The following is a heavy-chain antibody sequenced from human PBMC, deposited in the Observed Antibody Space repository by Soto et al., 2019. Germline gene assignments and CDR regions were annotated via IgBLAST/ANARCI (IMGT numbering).Heavy chain of an antibody. J-gene: IGHJ4*02. CDR3: AKGGYYYDSSGYYGVFGY. V-gene: IGHV3-30*18. CDR2: ISYDGSNY. CDR1: GFIFDNYG. Sequence: QVQVVESGGGVVQPGMSLRLSCGASGFIFDNYGMDWVRQAPGKGLEWVAVISYDGSNYYYADSVRSRVNISRDNSKNTVYLQLNSLRPEDTAVYYCAKGGYYYDSSGYYGVFGYWRQGTLVTVPS. D-gene: IGHD3-22*01.